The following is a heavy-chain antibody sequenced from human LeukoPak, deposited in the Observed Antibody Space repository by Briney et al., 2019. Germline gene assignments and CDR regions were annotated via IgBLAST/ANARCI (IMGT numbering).Heavy chain of an antibody. Sequence: SETLSLTCTVSGGSISTYYWSWIRQSPGKGLEWIGNIYYSGSTNYNPSLKSRVTISLDTSNNQFSLKLSSVTAADTAVYYCARANQLAWGYYFDYWGKGTLVTVSS. CDR2: IYYSGST. J-gene: IGHJ4*02. V-gene: IGHV4-59*01. D-gene: IGHD6-13*01. CDR3: ARANQLAWGYYFDY. CDR1: GGSISTYY.